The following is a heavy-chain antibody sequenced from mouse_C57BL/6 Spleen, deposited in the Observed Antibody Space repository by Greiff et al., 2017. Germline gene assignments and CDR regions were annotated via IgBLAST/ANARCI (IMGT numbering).Heavy chain of an antibody. CDR2: ISSGSSTI. CDR1: GFTFSDYG. CDR3: ASPLYGSTAWFAY. Sequence: DVMLVESGGGLVKPGGSLKLSCAASGFTFSDYGMHWVRQAPEKGLEWVAYISSGSSTIYYADTVKGRFTISRDNAKNTLFLQMTSLRSEDTAMYYCASPLYGSTAWFAYWGQGTLVTVSA. D-gene: IGHD1-1*01. J-gene: IGHJ3*01. V-gene: IGHV5-17*01.